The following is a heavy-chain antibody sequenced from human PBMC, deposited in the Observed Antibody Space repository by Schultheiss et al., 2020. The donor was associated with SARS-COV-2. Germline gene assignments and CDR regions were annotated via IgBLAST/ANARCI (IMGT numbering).Heavy chain of an antibody. J-gene: IGHJ4*02. D-gene: IGHD2-15*01. V-gene: IGHV1-18*01. CDR2: ISAYNGNT. CDR1: GYTFTSYG. CDR3: AAEGGSYYCSGGSCQPN. Sequence: ASVKVSCKASGYTFTSYGISWVRQAPGQGLEWMGWISAYNGNTNYAQKLQGRVTMTTDTSTSTAYMELRSLRSEDTAVYYCAAEGGSYYCSGGSCQPNWGQGTLVTVSS.